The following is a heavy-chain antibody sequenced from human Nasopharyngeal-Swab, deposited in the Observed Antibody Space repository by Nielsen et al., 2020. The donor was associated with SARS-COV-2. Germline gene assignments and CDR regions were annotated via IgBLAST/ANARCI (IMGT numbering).Heavy chain of an antibody. D-gene: IGHD6-19*01. Sequence: GESLKISCGASGFSFNSHWMSWVRQATGKGLEWVASVKQDGSEIYYADSVKGRFTISRDNSKNTVFLQMNSLRAEDTALFFCAKDGGGWLTSGWYYFDFWGQGSQVTVSS. CDR2: VKQDGSEI. J-gene: IGHJ4*02. CDR1: GFSFNSHW. V-gene: IGHV3-7*03. CDR3: AKDGGGWLTSGWYYFDF.